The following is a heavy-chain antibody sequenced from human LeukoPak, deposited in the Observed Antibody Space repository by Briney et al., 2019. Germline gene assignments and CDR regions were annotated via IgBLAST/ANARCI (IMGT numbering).Heavy chain of an antibody. CDR2: ISSSSSYI. CDR3: ARELATGTIDY. V-gene: IGHV3-21*01. D-gene: IGHD1-7*01. Sequence: GGSLRLSCAASGFTFSSYSMNWVRQAPGKGLEWVSSISSSSSYIYYADSVKGRFAISRDNAKNSLYLQMNSLRAEDTAVYYCARELATGTIDYWGQGTLVTVSS. CDR1: GFTFSSYS. J-gene: IGHJ4*02.